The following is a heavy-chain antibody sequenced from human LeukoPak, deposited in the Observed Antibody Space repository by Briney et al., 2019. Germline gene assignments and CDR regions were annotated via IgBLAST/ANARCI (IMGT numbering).Heavy chain of an antibody. CDR3: ARDLFYCSSTSCSNYYYRMDV. J-gene: IGHJ6*02. Sequence: ASVKVSCKASGYTFTGYYMHWVRQAPGQGLEWMGWINPNSGGTNYTQKFQGRVTMTRDTSISTAYMELSRLRSDDTAVYYCARDLFYCSSTSCSNYYYRMDVWGQGTTVTVSS. CDR2: INPNSGGT. CDR1: GYTFTGYY. V-gene: IGHV1-2*02. D-gene: IGHD2-2*01.